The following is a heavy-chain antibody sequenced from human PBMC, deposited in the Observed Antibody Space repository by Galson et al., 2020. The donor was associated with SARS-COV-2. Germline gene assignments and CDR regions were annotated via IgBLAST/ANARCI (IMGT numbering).Heavy chain of an antibody. CDR1: GYTFTGYY. CDR2: INPDSGGT. J-gene: IGHJ6*02. CDR3: ARARVRAAAGRLNYYYYGMDV. V-gene: IGHV1-2*02. Sequence: ASVKVSCKASGYTFTGYYIHWVRQAPGQGLEWMGWINPDSGGTKYAQKFQGRVSMTRDTSISTGYMELSRLRSDDTAVYCCARARVRAAAGRLNYYYYGMDVWGQGTTVTVSS. D-gene: IGHD6-13*01.